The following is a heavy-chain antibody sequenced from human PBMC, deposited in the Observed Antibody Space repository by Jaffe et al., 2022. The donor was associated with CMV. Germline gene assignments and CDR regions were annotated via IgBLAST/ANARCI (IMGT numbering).Heavy chain of an antibody. V-gene: IGHV3-43*01. CDR1: GFSFDYYT. CDR2: FSWDGITT. CDR3: ATEKKTYFEH. J-gene: IGHJ4*02. Sequence: ELQLVESGGVVVQPGGSLRLSCAASGFSFDYYTMHWVRQSPGKGLEWVSLFSWDGITTLYADSVRGRFTVSRDNSRNALFLQMNSLRTEDSALYFCATEKKTYFEHWGLGTLVTVSS.